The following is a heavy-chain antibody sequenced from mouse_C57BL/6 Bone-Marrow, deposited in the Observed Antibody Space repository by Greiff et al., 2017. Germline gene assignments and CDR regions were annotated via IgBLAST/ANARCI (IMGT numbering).Heavy chain of an antibody. CDR2: INPNNGGT. J-gene: IGHJ2*01. V-gene: IGHV1-26*01. D-gene: IGHD4-1*02. CDR1: GYTFTDYY. CDR3: ARGPSTGTAFFDY. Sequence: EVQLQQSGPELVKPGASVKISCKASGYTFTDYYMNWVKQSHGKSLEWIGDINPNNGGTSYNQKFKGKATLTVDKSSSTAYMELRSLTSEDSAVYYCARGPSTGTAFFDYWGQGTTLTVSS.